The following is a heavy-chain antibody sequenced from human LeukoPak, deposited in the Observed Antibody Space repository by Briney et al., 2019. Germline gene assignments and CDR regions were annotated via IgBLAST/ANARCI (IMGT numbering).Heavy chain of an antibody. J-gene: IGHJ6*04. CDR1: GFTFSSYA. CDR2: ISANGAGT. V-gene: IGHV3-23*01. D-gene: IGHD2-15*01. CDR3: AKDLRSNIVVVSGYFHYGMDV. Sequence: PGGSLRLSCAGSGFTFSSYAMNWVRQAPGKGLEWVSAISANGAGTYYADSVKGRFTISRDTSQNTLCLQMNSLRAEDTAVYYCAKDLRSNIVVVSGYFHYGMDVWGEGTTVTVSS.